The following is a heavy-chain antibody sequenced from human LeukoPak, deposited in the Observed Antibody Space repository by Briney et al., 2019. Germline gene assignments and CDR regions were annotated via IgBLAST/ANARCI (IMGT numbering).Heavy chain of an antibody. J-gene: IGHJ3*02. CDR2: INHSGST. D-gene: IGHD3-3*01. CDR3: ARGSRITIFGVVPDAFDI. V-gene: IGHV4-34*01. Sequence: PSETLSLACAVYGGSFSGYYWSWIRQPPGKGLEWIGEINHSGSTNYNPSLKSRVTISVDTSKNLFSLKLSSVTAADTAVYYCARGSRITIFGVVPDAFDIWGQGTMVTVSS. CDR1: GGSFSGYY.